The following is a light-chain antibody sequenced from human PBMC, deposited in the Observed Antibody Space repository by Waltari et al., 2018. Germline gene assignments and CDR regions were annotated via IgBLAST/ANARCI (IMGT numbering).Light chain of an antibody. CDR3: QQYGSSPWT. CDR2: GAS. CDR1: QSVSSSY. V-gene: IGKV3-20*01. J-gene: IGKJ1*01. Sequence: EIVLTQSPGPLSLSPGERATLPCRASQSVSSSYLAWYQQKPGQAPRLLIYGASSRFTGIPDRFSGSGSGTDFTLTISRLEPEDFAVYYCQQYGSSPWTFGQGTKVEIK.